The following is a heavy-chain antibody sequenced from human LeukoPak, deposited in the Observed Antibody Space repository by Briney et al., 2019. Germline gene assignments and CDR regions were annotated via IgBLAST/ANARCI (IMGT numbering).Heavy chain of an antibody. CDR1: GGSISSTTYY. D-gene: IGHD3-22*01. CDR3: ARLSHYSDSSGYYLGSHYFDY. CDR2: IYYSGST. Sequence: PSETLSLTCTVSGGSISSTTYYWGWIRQPPGKGLEWIGTIYYSGSTYYNPSVKSRVTLSLDTSKNQLSLKLSSVTAADTAVYYCARLSHYSDSSGYYLGSHYFDYWGQGTLVTVSS. J-gene: IGHJ4*02. V-gene: IGHV4-39*01.